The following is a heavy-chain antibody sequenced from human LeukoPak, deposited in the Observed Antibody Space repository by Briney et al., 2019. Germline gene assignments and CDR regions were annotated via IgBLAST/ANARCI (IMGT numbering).Heavy chain of an antibody. V-gene: IGHV3-21*01. CDR1: GFTFSKYA. J-gene: IGHJ4*02. Sequence: GGSLRLSCAASGFTFSKYAISWVRQAPGKGLEWVSSISSRSSYIHYADSVKGRFTISRDNAKHSLYLQMSSLRVEDTAVYYCAREGAGLRFLEFPPDYWGQGTLVTVSS. CDR2: ISSRSSYI. CDR3: AREGAGLRFLEFPPDY. D-gene: IGHD3-3*01.